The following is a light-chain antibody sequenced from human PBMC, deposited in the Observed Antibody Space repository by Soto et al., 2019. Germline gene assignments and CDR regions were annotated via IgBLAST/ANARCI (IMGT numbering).Light chain of an antibody. Sequence: QSALTQPASVSGSPGQSITISCTGTSSDIGGYNYVSRYQQHPGKAPKLMIYGVSNRPSGVSGRFFGSKSGNTASLTISGLQPEDEADYYCSSYRSSIIPVVFGGGTKLTVL. CDR1: SSDIGGYNY. V-gene: IGLV2-14*01. CDR3: SSYRSSIIPVV. J-gene: IGLJ2*01. CDR2: GVS.